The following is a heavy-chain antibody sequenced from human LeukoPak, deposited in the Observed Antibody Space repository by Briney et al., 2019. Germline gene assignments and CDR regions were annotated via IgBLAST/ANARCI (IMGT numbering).Heavy chain of an antibody. V-gene: IGHV4-59*01. CDR3: AGDPPYGMDV. J-gene: IGHJ6*02. CDR1: GCSISSYS. Sequence: SETLSLTCTVSGCSISSYSLSWIRQPPGKGLEWIGYIYYSGSTNYTPSLKSRVTISVDTSKNQFYLKLSPVTAADTAVYYCAGDPPYGMDVWGQGTTVTVSS. CDR2: IYYSGST.